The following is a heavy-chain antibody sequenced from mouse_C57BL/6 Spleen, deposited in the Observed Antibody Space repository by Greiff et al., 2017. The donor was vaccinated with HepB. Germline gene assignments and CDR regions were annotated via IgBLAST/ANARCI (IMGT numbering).Heavy chain of an antibody. CDR1: GFTFSNYW. CDR3: TREVRNEGDY. Sequence: EVKLVESGGGLVQPGGSMKLSCVASGFTFSNYWMNWVRQSPEKGLEWVAQIRLKSDNYATNYAESVKGRFTISRDDSKSSVYLQMNNLRAEDTGIYYCTREVRNEGDYWGQGTTLTVSS. V-gene: IGHV6-3*01. CDR2: IRLKSDNYAT. D-gene: IGHD2-14*01. J-gene: IGHJ2*01.